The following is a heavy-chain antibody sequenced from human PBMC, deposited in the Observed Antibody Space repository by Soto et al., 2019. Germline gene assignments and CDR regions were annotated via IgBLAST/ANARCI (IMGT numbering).Heavy chain of an antibody. Sequence: SLTCTVSGGSISSYYWSWIRQPPGKGLEWIGYIYYSGSTNYNPSLKSRVTISVDTSKNQFSLKLSSVTAADTAVYCCARAYGYYFDYWGQGTLVTVSS. CDR3: ARAYGYYFDY. CDR2: IYYSGST. D-gene: IGHD3-10*01. CDR1: GGSISSYY. V-gene: IGHV4-59*01. J-gene: IGHJ4*02.